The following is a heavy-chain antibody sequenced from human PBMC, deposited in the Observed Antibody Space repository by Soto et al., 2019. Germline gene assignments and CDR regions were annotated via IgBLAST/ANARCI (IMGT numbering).Heavy chain of an antibody. J-gene: IGHJ4*02. CDR2: ISAYNGNT. CDR1: GYTFTSYG. V-gene: IGHV1-18*01. CDR3: ARVGLFRIRRVIYDEYFDY. D-gene: IGHD3-10*01. Sequence: GASVKVSCKASGYTFTSYGISWVRQAPGQGLEWMGWISAYNGNTNYAQKLQGRVTMTTDTSTSTAYMELRSLRSDDTAVYYCARVGLFRIRRVIYDEYFDYWGQGTLVTVSS.